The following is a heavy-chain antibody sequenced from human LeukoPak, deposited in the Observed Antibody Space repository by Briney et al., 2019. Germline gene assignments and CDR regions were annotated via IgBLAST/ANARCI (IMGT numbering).Heavy chain of an antibody. CDR3: ARDFGYGSGSYSFDY. V-gene: IGHV1-2*02. CDR1: GYTFTGYY. Sequence: GASVKVSCKASGYTFTGYYIHWVRQAPGQGLEWMGWINPNSGGTDYAQKFQGRVTMTSDTSISTAYMELSGLRSDDTAVYYCARDFGYGSGSYSFDYWGQGTLVTVSS. J-gene: IGHJ4*02. CDR2: INPNSGGT. D-gene: IGHD3-10*01.